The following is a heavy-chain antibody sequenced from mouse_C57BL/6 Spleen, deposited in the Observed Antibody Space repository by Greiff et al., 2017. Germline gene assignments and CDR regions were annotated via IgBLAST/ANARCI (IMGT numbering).Heavy chain of an antibody. V-gene: IGHV14-2*01. D-gene: IGHD1-1*01. CDR1: GFNFKDYY. J-gene: IGHJ1*03. CDR2: IDPEDGET. CDR3: ASSSPPYWCFDV. Sequence: VPLQQSGAELVKPGASVKLSCPASGFNFKDYYMHWVKQRTEQGLEWIGRIDPEDGETKYAPKFQGKATLTADTSSNTAYLQLSSLPSEDTAVYYCASSSPPYWCFDVWGTGTTVTVSS.